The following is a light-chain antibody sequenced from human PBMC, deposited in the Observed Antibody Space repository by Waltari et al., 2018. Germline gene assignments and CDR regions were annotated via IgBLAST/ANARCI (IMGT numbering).Light chain of an antibody. CDR1: SSDVGHYNY. CDR2: EVS. Sequence: QSALTQPASVSGTPGQSITISCTGTSSDVGHYNYVSWYQPHSGKAPKLIFHEVSHRPPGISYRFSASKSGNTASLTITGLQTEDEADYYCSSFTTSHTLLFGGGTKLTV. J-gene: IGLJ2*01. V-gene: IGLV2-14*01. CDR3: SSFTTSHTLL.